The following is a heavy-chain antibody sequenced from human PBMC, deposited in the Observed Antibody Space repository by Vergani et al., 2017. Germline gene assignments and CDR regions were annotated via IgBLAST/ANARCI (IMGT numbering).Heavy chain of an antibody. CDR3: AKDYWFDP. CDR2: IRYDGSNK. CDR1: GFIFGSYA. Sequence: QVQLVESGGGVVQPGESLRLSCAASGFIFGSYAMHWVRQAPGKGLEWVAFIRYDGSNKYYADSVKGRFTISRDNSKNTLYLQMNSLRAEDTAVYYCAKDYWFDPWGQGTLVTVSS. J-gene: IGHJ5*02. V-gene: IGHV3-30*02.